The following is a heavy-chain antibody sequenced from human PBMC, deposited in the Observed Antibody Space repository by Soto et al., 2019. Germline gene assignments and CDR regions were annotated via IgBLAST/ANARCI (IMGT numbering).Heavy chain of an antibody. Sequence: SETLSLTCTVSGGSISSYYWSWIRQPPGKGLEWIGYIYYSGSTNYNPSLKSRVTISVDTSKNQFSLKLSSVTAADTAVYYCARTPEDYYYYNGMDVWGQGTTVTVSS. CDR1: GGSISSYY. J-gene: IGHJ6*02. V-gene: IGHV4-59*12. CDR3: ARTPEDYYYYNGMDV. CDR2: IYYSGST.